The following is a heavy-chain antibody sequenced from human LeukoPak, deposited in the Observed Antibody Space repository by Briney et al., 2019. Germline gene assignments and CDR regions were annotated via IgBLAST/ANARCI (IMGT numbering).Heavy chain of an antibody. CDR3: AKDYSSSWPVNYYYYYGMDV. J-gene: IGHJ6*02. Sequence: GGSLRLSCATSGFTFSSYDIHWVRQAPGKGLEWVTVISNDGTNKYYADSVKGRSTVSRDNSKNTVYLQMNSLRAEDTAVYYCAKDYSSSWPVNYYYYYGMDVWGQGTTVTVSS. V-gene: IGHV3-30*18. D-gene: IGHD6-13*01. CDR1: GFTFSSYD. CDR2: ISNDGTNK.